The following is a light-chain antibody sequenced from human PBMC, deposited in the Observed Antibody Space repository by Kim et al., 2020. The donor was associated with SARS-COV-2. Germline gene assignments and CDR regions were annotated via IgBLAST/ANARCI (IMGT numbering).Light chain of an antibody. Sequence: SVSPGQTASITCSGDKLGNKFACWYQQKPGQSPVLVIYQDNKRPSGIPERFSASNSVDTATLTISGTQAMDEADYYCQAWDSSTVVFGGGTQLTVL. CDR1: KLGNKF. CDR2: QDN. CDR3: QAWDSSTVV. V-gene: IGLV3-1*01. J-gene: IGLJ3*02.